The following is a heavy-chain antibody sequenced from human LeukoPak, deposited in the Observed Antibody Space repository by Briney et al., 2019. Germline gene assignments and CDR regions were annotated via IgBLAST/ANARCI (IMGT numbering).Heavy chain of an antibody. V-gene: IGHV4-59*11. CDR3: ARDSAAGSDL. Sequence: SETLSLTCTVSGVSISGHHWSWIRQPPGKELEWIGYIYYNGGTSYNPSLKSRVTISVDTSKNQFSLHLNAVTAADTAVYYCARDSAAGSDLWGRGTLVTVAS. D-gene: IGHD2-15*01. J-gene: IGHJ2*01. CDR2: IYYNGGT. CDR1: GVSISGHH.